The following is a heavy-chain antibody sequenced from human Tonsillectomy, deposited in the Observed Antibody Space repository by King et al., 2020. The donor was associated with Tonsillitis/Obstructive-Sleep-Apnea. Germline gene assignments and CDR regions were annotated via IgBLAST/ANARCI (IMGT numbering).Heavy chain of an antibody. V-gene: IGHV3-23*04. CDR1: GSTFSSYA. CDR2: ISGSGVST. Sequence: VQLVESGGGLVQPGGSLRLSCAVSGSTFSSYAMSWVRQAPGKGLEWVSGISGSGVSTFFADSVKGRFTIARDNSKNRLYLQMNCLRAEETAVYYCAKGGGPELFTLDYWGQGTLVTVSS. CDR3: AKGGGPELFTLDY. J-gene: IGHJ4*02. D-gene: IGHD1-26*01.